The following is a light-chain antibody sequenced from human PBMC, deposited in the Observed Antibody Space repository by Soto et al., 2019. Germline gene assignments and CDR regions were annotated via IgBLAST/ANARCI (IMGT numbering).Light chain of an antibody. CDR1: SGEIGSYTR. CDR3: SSYTNINTRACV. V-gene: IGLV2-14*01. CDR2: EVT. Sequence: QYMQTRPASVSVSPGQSTTSSCTGTSGEIGSYTRVSCYQQHPGKSPKLIIYEVTDRPSGVSNRFSGSKAGNTASLTISGLQAEYEAEYYCSSYTNINTRACVFGTGTRSPS. J-gene: IGLJ1*01.